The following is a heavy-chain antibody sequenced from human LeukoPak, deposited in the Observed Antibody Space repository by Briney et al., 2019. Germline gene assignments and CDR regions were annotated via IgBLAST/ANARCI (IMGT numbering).Heavy chain of an antibody. CDR3: ASSYGDYAN. J-gene: IGHJ4*02. CDR2: ISSDGSNT. D-gene: IGHD4-17*01. CDR1: GFTFSSYA. Sequence: GGSLRLSCAASGFTFSSYAIHWVRQAPVKGLEWVAIISSDGSNTFYADSVKGRFTISRDNSKNTLYLQMNSLRAEDTAVYYCASSYGDYANWGQGTLVTVSS. V-gene: IGHV3-30-3*01.